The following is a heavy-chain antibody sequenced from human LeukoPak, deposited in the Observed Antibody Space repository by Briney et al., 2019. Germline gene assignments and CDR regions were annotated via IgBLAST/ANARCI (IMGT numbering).Heavy chain of an antibody. V-gene: IGHV3-30*03. D-gene: IGHD6-19*01. Sequence: GGSLRLSCAASGFTFSSYGLHWVRQAPGKGLEWVAVISYDGSNKYYADSVNGRFTTSRDNSKNTLYLQMNSLRAEDTAVYYCATLVADPSYGMDVWGKGATVTVSS. CDR2: ISYDGSNK. J-gene: IGHJ6*04. CDR3: ATLVADPSYGMDV. CDR1: GFTFSSYG.